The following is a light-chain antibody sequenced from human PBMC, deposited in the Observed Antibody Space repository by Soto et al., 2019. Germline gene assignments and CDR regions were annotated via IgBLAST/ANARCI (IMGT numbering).Light chain of an antibody. J-gene: IGKJ1*01. V-gene: IGKV1-27*01. CDR2: AAS. CDR3: QNYNSAPRT. Sequence: DIQMTQSPSSLSASVGDRVTITCRASQDITLYLAWYQQKAGKPPNLLIYAASTTQSGVPSRFSGSGSGTDSTLTISSLQPEDVATYYCQNYNSAPRTFGQGTKVDIK. CDR1: QDITLY.